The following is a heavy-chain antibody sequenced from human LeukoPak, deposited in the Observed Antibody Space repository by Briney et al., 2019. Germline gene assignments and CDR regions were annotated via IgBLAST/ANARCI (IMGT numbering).Heavy chain of an antibody. V-gene: IGHV1-2*02. J-gene: IGHJ6*02. Sequence: GASVKVSYKASGYTFTGYYMHWVRQAPGQGLEWMGWINPNSGGTNYAQKFQGRVTMTRDTSISTAYMELSRLRSDDTAVYYCASPVTTRYYYYGMDVWGQGTTVTVSS. CDR2: INPNSGGT. CDR1: GYTFTGYY. CDR3: ASPVTTRYYYYGMDV. D-gene: IGHD4-17*01.